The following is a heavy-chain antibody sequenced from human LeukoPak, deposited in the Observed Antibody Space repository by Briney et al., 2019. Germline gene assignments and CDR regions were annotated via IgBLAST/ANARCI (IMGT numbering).Heavy chain of an antibody. J-gene: IGHJ4*02. Sequence: PSETLSLTCTVSGYSISSGYYWGWTRQPPGKGLEWIGSIYHSGSTYYNPSLKSRVTISVDTSKNQFSLKLSSVTAADTAVYYCARETEYCSGGSCQPDYWGQGTLVTVSS. V-gene: IGHV4-38-2*02. CDR2: IYHSGST. CDR1: GYSISSGYY. CDR3: ARETEYCSGGSCQPDY. D-gene: IGHD2-15*01.